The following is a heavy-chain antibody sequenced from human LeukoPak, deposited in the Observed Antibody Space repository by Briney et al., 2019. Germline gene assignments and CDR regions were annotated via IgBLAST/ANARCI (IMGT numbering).Heavy chain of an antibody. J-gene: IGHJ4*02. CDR1: GGSISSYY. D-gene: IGHD4/OR15-4a*01. CDR3: AKGGAWLDY. V-gene: IGHV4-4*07. Sequence: SETLSLPCTVSGGSISSYYWSWLRRPAGKGLEWIGRIYTTGSTNYNSTLKSRVIMSVDTSKNQFSLKLSSVTAADTAVYYCAKGGAWLDYWGQGTLVTVSS. CDR2: IYTTGST.